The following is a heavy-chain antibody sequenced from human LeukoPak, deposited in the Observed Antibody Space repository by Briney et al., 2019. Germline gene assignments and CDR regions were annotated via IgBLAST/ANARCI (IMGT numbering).Heavy chain of an antibody. D-gene: IGHD6-6*01. CDR2: INPSGGST. V-gene: IGHV1-46*01. J-gene: IGHJ2*01. CDR1: GYTFTSYY. CDR3: ARDASNWYFDL. Sequence: ASVKVSCEASGYTFTSYYMHWVRQAPGQGLEWMGIINPSGGSTSYAQKFQGRVTMTRDTSTSTVYMELSSLRSEDTAVYYCARDASNWYFDLWGRGTLVTVSS.